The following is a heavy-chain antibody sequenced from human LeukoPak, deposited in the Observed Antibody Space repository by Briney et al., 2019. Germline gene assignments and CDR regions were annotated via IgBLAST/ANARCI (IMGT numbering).Heavy chain of an antibody. V-gene: IGHV3-23*01. D-gene: IGHD2-2*01. CDR3: AKARIIMRDIVVVPAAVDY. J-gene: IGHJ4*02. Sequence: YYADSVKGRFTISRDNSKNTLYLQMNSLRAEDTAVYYCAKARIIMRDIVVVPAAVDYWGQGTLVTVSS.